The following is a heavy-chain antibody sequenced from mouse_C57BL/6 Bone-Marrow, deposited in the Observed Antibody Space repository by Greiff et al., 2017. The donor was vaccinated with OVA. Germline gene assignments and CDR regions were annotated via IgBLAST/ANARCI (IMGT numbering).Heavy chain of an antibody. CDR3: ARGDYGSSYGFAY. Sequence: EVHLVESEGGLVQPGSSLKLSCAASGFTFSDYYMPWVRQVPEKGLEWVAYINYDGSSTYYLDSLKSRFIISRDNAKNILYLQMSSLKSEDTATYYCARGDYGSSYGFAYWGQGTLVTVSA. D-gene: IGHD1-1*01. V-gene: IGHV5-16*01. J-gene: IGHJ3*01. CDR1: GFTFSDYY. CDR2: INYDGSST.